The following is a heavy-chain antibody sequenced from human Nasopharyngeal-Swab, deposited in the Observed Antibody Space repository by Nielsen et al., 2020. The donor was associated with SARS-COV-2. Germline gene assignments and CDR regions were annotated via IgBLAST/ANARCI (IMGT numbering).Heavy chain of an antibody. D-gene: IGHD6-13*01. V-gene: IGHV3-21*01. CDR3: AVSSWQDFDP. J-gene: IGHJ5*02. CDR2: ISSSSSYI. CDR1: GFTFSSYS. Sequence: GESLKISWAASGFTFSSYSMNWVRQAPGKGLEWVSSISSSSSYIYYADSVKGRFTISRDNAKNSLYLQMNSLRAEDTAVYYCAVSSWQDFDPWGQGTLVTVSS.